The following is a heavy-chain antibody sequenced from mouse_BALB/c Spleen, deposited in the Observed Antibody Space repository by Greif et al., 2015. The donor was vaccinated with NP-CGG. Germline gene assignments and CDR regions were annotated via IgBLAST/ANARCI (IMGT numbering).Heavy chain of an antibody. D-gene: IGHD2-14*01. CDR3: TSYEAFAY. V-gene: IGHV1-69*02. J-gene: IGHJ3*01. CDR2: IYPSDSYT. CDR1: GYTFTSYW. Sequence: QVQLQQSGAELVRPGASVKLSCKASGYTFTSYWINWVKQRPGQGLEWIGNIYPSDSYTNYNQKFKDKATLTVDKSSSTAYMQLSSPTSEDSAVYYCTSYEAFAYWGQGTLVTVSA.